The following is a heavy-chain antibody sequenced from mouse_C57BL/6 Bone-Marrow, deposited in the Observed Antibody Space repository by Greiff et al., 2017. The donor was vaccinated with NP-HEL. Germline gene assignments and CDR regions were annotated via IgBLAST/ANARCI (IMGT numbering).Heavy chain of an antibody. CDR3: ARSWMAY. J-gene: IGHJ3*01. CDR2: IDPSDSYT. CDR1: GYTFTSYW. Sequence: QVQLQQSGAELVKPGASVKLSCKASGYTFTSYWMQWVKQRPGQGLEWIGEIDPSDSYTNYNQKFKGKATLTVDTSSSTAYMQLSSLTSEDSAVYYCARSWMAYWGQGTLVTVSA. V-gene: IGHV1-50*01.